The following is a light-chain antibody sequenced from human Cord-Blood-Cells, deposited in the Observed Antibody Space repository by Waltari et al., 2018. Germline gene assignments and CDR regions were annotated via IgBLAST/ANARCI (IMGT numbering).Light chain of an antibody. CDR3: QAWDSSTNYV. J-gene: IGLJ1*01. V-gene: IGLV3-1*01. CDR2: QDS. Sequence: SYELTQPPSVSVSPGQTASITCSGDQLGDKYACWYQQKPGQAPVLVNYQDSKRPSGIPERFSGSNSGNTATLTISGTQAMDEADYYCQAWDSSTNYVFGTGTKVTVL. CDR1: QLGDKY.